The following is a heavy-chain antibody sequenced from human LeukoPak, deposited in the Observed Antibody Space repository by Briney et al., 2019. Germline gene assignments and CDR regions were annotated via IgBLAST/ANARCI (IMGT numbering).Heavy chain of an antibody. CDR3: AGHHPRNTVDF. D-gene: IGHD2/OR15-2a*01. V-gene: IGHV4-39*01. Sequence: SQTLSLTCTVSGGSISSSSYYWGWIRQPPGKGLEWIGSIYYSGSTYYNPSLKSRVTISVDTSKNQFSLKLSSVTAADTAVYYCAGHHPRNTVDFWGQGTLVTVSS. J-gene: IGHJ4*02. CDR1: GGSISSSSYY. CDR2: IYYSGST.